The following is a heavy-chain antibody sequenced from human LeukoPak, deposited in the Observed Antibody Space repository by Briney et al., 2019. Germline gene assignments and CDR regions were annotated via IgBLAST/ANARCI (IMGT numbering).Heavy chain of an antibody. D-gene: IGHD4-17*01. CDR3: ARELPTVTAFDS. CDR2: INPSGGST. CDR1: GYTFTIYY. V-gene: IGHV1-46*01. Sequence: ASVKVSCKASGYTFTIYYMHWVRQAPGQGLEWMGIINPSGGSTTYAQKFQGRVTMTWDTSTSTVYMELSSLRSDDTAVYYCARELPTVTAFDSWGQGTLVTVSS. J-gene: IGHJ4*02.